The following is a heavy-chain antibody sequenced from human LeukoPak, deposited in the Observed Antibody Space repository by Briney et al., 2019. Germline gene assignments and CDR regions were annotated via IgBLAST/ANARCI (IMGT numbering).Heavy chain of an antibody. D-gene: IGHD3-3*01. V-gene: IGHV3-30*02. CDR3: AKDYTYYDFWSGYPPGDY. J-gene: IGHJ4*02. Sequence: DSVKGRFTISRDNSKNTLYLQMNSLRAEDTAVYYCAKDYTYYDFWSGYPPGDYWGQGTLVTVSS.